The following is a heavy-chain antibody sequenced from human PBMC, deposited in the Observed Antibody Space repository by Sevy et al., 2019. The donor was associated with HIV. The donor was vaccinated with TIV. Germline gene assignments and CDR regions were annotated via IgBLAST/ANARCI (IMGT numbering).Heavy chain of an antibody. CDR3: ARVGLGDCSGTNCSPNDY. D-gene: IGHD2-2*01. CDR1: GFSISGYT. V-gene: IGHV3-21*01. J-gene: IGHJ4*02. CDR2: ISSGSSFI. Sequence: RGYLRLSCAASGFSISGYTMNCVRQAPGKGLEWVSSISSGSSFIYYADSLKGRFTISRDNARNLLYLQMNSLRVEDTAVYYCARVGLGDCSGTNCSPNDYWGQGTLVIVSS.